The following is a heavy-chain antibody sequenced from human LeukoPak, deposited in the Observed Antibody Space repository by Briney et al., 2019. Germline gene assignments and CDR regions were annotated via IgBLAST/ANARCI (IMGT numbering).Heavy chain of an antibody. D-gene: IGHD3-22*01. CDR2: IYTSGST. CDR1: GGSIETYY. Sequence: SETLSLTCTVSGGSIETYYWSWIRQPAGKGLEWIGRIYTSGSTNYNPSLKSRVTMSVDTSKNQFSLKLSSVTAADTAVYYCARGYYDSSAQGAFDIWGQGTMVTVSS. V-gene: IGHV4-4*07. J-gene: IGHJ3*02. CDR3: ARGYYDSSAQGAFDI.